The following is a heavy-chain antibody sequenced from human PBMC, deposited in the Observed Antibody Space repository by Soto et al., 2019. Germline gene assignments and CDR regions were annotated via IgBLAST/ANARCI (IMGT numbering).Heavy chain of an antibody. D-gene: IGHD5-12*01. CDR3: ARGIPSRGYSGYHPDATGFYP. J-gene: IGHJ5*02. Sequence: ASVKVSCKASGGTFSSYAISWVRQAPGQGLEWMGGIIPIFGTANYAQKFQGRVTITADESTSTAYMELSSLRSEDTAVYYCARGIPSRGYSGYHPDATGFYPWG. CDR1: GGTFSSYA. V-gene: IGHV1-69*13. CDR2: IIPIFGTA.